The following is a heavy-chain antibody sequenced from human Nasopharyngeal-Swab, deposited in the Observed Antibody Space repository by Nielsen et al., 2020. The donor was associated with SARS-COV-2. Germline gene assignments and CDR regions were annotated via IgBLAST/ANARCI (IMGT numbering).Heavy chain of an antibody. Sequence: SVKVSCKASGGTFSSYAISCVRQAPGQGLEWMGRIIPILGIANYAQKFQGRVTITADKSTSTAYMELSSLRSEDTAVYYCAREWESGPDYWGQGTLVTVSS. CDR3: AREWESGPDY. J-gene: IGHJ4*02. CDR1: GGTFSSYA. D-gene: IGHD1-26*01. CDR2: IIPILGIA. V-gene: IGHV1-69*04.